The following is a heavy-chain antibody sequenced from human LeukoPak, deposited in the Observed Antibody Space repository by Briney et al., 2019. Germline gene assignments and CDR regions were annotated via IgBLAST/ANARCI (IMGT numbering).Heavy chain of an antibody. J-gene: IGHJ4*02. V-gene: IGHV3-48*01. CDR1: GFTFSSYS. Sequence: GGSLRLSCAASGFTFSSYSMNWVRQAPGKVLEWVSYISSSSSTIYSADSVKGRFTISRDNAKNSLYLQINSLRAEDTAVYYCASSYQGYWGQGTLVTVSS. CDR3: ASSYQGY. CDR2: ISSSSSTI.